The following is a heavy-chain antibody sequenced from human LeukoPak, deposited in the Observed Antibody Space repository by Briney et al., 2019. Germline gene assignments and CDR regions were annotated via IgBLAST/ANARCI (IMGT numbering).Heavy chain of an antibody. CDR3: ARESVTMVRGVIYYGMDA. D-gene: IGHD3-10*01. J-gene: IGHJ6*04. Sequence: GASLRLSCAASGFSFNNYAMIWVRQAPGKGLEWVSAIGGSGTSTFYADSVKGRFTISRDNSKNTLYLQMNSLRAEDTAVYYCARESVTMVRGVIYYGMDAWGKGTTVTVSS. V-gene: IGHV3-23*01. CDR2: IGGSGTST. CDR1: GFSFNNYA.